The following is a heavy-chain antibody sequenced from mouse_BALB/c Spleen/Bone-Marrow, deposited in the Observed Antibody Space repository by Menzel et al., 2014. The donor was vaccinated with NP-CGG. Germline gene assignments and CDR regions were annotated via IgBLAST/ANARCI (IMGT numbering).Heavy chain of an antibody. D-gene: IGHD1-1*01. Sequence: VKLQESGAELVRPGASVKLSCKASGYTFTSYWINWVKQRPGQGLEWIGNIYPSDSYTNYNQKFKDKATLTVDKSSTTAYMQLSSPTSEDSAVYYCTRGGSSPYYFDYWGQGTTLTVSS. J-gene: IGHJ2*01. CDR2: IYPSDSYT. CDR3: TRGGSSPYYFDY. CDR1: GYTFTSYW. V-gene: IGHV1-69*02.